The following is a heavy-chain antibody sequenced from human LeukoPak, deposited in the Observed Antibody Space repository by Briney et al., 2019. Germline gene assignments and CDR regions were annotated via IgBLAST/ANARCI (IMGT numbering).Heavy chain of an antibody. Sequence: GRSLRLSCAASGLTFDDYAMHWVRQAPGKGLEWVSGISWNSGSIGYADSVKGRFTISRDNAKNSLYLQMNSLRAEDTALYYCAKDMGFWGYSYGLREDYYYGMDVWGQGTTVTVSS. CDR3: AKDMGFWGYSYGLREDYYYGMDV. J-gene: IGHJ6*02. CDR1: GLTFDDYA. CDR2: ISWNSGSI. V-gene: IGHV3-9*01. D-gene: IGHD5-18*01.